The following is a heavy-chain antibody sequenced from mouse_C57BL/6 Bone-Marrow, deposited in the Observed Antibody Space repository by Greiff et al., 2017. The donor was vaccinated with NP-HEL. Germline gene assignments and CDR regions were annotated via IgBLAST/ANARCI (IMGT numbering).Heavy chain of an antibody. J-gene: IGHJ2*01. CDR1: GYTFTSYG. CDR3: AKVIYYGNYVYYFDY. CDR2: IYPRSGNT. V-gene: IGHV1-81*01. D-gene: IGHD2-1*01. Sequence: QVQLQQSGAELARPGASVKLSCKASGYTFTSYGISWVKQRTGQGLEWIGEIYPRSGNTYYNEKFKGKATLTADKSSSTAYMELRSLRSEDSAVYFCAKVIYYGNYVYYFDYWGQGTTLTVSS.